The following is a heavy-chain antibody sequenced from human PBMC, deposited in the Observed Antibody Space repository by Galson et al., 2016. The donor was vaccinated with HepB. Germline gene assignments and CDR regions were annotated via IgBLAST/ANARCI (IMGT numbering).Heavy chain of an antibody. CDR1: GITLTNSW. J-gene: IGHJ4*02. CDR3: AKLGVRVATGGVDY. D-gene: IGHD3-10*01. Sequence: SLRLSCAASGITLTNSWMNWVRQAPGKGLEWVSAIRGSDNVPTYADSVKGRFTIFRDDSKNAVFLQMNSLRADDTAIYYCAKLGVRVATGGVDYWGQGTLVTVSS. V-gene: IGHV3-23*01. CDR2: IRGSDNVP.